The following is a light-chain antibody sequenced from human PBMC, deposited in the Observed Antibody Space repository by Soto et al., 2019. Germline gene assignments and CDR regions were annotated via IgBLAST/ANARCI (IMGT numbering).Light chain of an antibody. V-gene: IGKV3-15*01. CDR2: GAS. CDR3: QQYNNWRPT. CDR1: QSVNIN. Sequence: EIVMTQSPATLSVSPGERATLSCRASQSVNINLAWYQQKPGQAPRLLIYGASTRATGIPARCSGSVSGTEFTLTISSLQSEDFAVYYCQQYNNWRPTFGQGTRLEIK. J-gene: IGKJ5*01.